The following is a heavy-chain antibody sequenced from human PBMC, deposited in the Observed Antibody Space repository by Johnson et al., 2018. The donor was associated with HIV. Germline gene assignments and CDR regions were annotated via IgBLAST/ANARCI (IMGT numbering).Heavy chain of an antibody. V-gene: IGHV3-15*01. CDR2: IKRKTDGGTT. J-gene: IGHJ3*02. Sequence: VQLVESGGGLVQPGGSLRLSCAASGFTFNNAWMSWVRQAPGKGLEWVGRIKRKTDGGTTDYAAPVKGRCTIARDDSKNSLYLQMNSLGAGDTAVYYCAKDQHGPLVPTVMRDDAFDIWGQGTMVTVSS. CDR1: GFTFNNAW. D-gene: IGHD5-12*01. CDR3: AKDQHGPLVPTVMRDDAFDI.